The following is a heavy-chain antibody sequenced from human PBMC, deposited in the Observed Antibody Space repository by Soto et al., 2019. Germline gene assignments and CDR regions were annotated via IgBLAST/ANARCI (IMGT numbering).Heavy chain of an antibody. Sequence: SETLSLTCTVSGGSISSGGYYWSWIRQHPGKGLEWIGYIYYSGSTYYNPSLKSRVTISVDTSKNQFSLKLSSVTAADTAVYYCARGGHYDFWSGSNYYMDVWGKGTTVTVSS. V-gene: IGHV4-31*03. CDR3: ARGGHYDFWSGSNYYMDV. CDR2: IYYSGST. J-gene: IGHJ6*03. D-gene: IGHD3-3*01. CDR1: GGSISSGGYY.